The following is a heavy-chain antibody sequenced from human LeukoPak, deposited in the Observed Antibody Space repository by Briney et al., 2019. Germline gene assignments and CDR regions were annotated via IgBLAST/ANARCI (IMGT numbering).Heavy chain of an antibody. V-gene: IGHV1-46*01. Sequence: ASVKVSCKASGYSFTSYYMQWVRQAPGQGLEWMGIINPIGGSTTYAQNFQGRVTMTRDTSTSTVYMDLTSLRSEDTAVYYCARGGPYCGGDCYYFDFWGQGTLVTVSS. D-gene: IGHD2-21*02. CDR1: GYSFTSYY. J-gene: IGHJ4*02. CDR2: INPIGGST. CDR3: ARGGPYCGGDCYYFDF.